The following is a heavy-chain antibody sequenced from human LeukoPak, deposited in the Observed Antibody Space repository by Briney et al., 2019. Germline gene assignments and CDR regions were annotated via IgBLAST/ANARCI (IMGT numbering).Heavy chain of an antibody. CDR3: ARSIVGATYDAFDI. J-gene: IGHJ3*02. CDR2: ISYDGSNK. V-gene: IGHV3-30*03. Sequence: QAGGSLRLSCAASGFTFSSYAMSWVRQAPGKGLEWVAVISYDGSNKYYADSVKGRFTISRDNSKNTLYLQMNSLRAEDTAVYYCARSIVGATYDAFDIWGQGTMVTVSS. CDR1: GFTFSSYA. D-gene: IGHD1-26*01.